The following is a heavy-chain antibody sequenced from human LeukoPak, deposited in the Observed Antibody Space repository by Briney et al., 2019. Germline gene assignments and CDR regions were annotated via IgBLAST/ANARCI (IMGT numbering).Heavy chain of an antibody. Sequence: GPLRLSCAASGFTFSDHYMSWIRQAPGKGLEWVSYISSIGSYTNYADSVKGRFTVSRDNAKNSLYLQMNSLRVEDTAVYYCASPAAGTNFDYWGQGTLVTVSS. J-gene: IGHJ4*02. CDR3: ASPAAGTNFDY. CDR2: ISSIGSYT. CDR1: GFTFSDHY. V-gene: IGHV3-11*03. D-gene: IGHD6-13*01.